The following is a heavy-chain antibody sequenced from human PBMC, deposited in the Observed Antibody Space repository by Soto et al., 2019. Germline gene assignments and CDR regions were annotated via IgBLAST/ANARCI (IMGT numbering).Heavy chain of an antibody. CDR2: IDPSDSYT. J-gene: IGHJ6*02. CDR3: ASLSIAAAGGDYYYYGMDV. Sequence: GESLKISCKGSGYSFTSYWISWVRQMPGKGLEWMGRIDPSDSYTNYSPSFQGHVTISADKSISTAYLQWSSLKASDTAMYYCASLSIAAAGGDYYYYGMDVWAQGTTVTVSS. V-gene: IGHV5-10-1*01. CDR1: GYSFTSYW. D-gene: IGHD6-13*01.